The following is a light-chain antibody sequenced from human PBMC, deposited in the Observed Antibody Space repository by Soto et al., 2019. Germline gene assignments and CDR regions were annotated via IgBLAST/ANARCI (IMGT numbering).Light chain of an antibody. CDR2: GAS. Sequence: EIVVTQSPGTLSLSPGERATLSCRARQSVSSSYLAWYQQKPGQAPRLLIYGASSRATGIPDRFSGSGSGTDFTLTISRLEPEDFAVYYCQQYGNSPVTFGQGTKVEIK. CDR1: QSVSSSY. V-gene: IGKV3-20*01. J-gene: IGKJ1*01. CDR3: QQYGNSPVT.